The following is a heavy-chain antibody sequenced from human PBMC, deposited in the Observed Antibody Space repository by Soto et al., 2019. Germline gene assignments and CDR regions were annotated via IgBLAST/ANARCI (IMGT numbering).Heavy chain of an antibody. CDR1: GFAVSNNY. CDR3: ARAGSPFDSDSSGYWGFDH. CDR2: VYSGGTT. Sequence: TVGSLRLSCVASGFAVSNNYMNWVRQAPGKGLEWVSVVYSGGTTYYADSVRGRFTVSRDDSKNTLFLQMSSLRAEDTAVYYCARAGSPFDSDSSGYWGFDHWGQGTLVTVSS. V-gene: IGHV3-53*01. D-gene: IGHD3-22*01. J-gene: IGHJ4*02.